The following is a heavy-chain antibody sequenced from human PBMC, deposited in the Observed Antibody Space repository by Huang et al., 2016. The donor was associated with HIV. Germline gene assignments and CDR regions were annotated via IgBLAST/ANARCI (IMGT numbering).Heavy chain of an antibody. Sequence: QVQLVQSGAEMKKSGSSVMVSFKASGGTVSSFSFTLVRQATGHGLGWMGGIIPLNDKTDLAQKFRGRVTLTADESTNTAFMELSGLTSQDTAVYYCARGVGNSNRGFDIWGQGTLVTVS. J-gene: IGHJ4*02. D-gene: IGHD5-18*01. CDR2: IIPLNDKT. V-gene: IGHV1-69*13. CDR3: ARGVGNSNRGFDI. CDR1: GGTVSSFS.